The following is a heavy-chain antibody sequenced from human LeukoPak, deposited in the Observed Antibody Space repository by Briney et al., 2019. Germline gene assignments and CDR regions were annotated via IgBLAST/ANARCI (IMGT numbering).Heavy chain of an antibody. CDR2: MFYTGFT. CDR1: NDSIGDYY. V-gene: IGHV4-59*08. J-gene: IGHJ4*02. CDR3: ARLRRDFWSGEFDY. Sequence: SETLSLTCTVSNDSIGDYYWSWIRQPPGKGLEYIGYMFYTGFTNYNPSLKSRVTMSVDTSKNQFSLNLRSVTAADTAVYYCARLRRDFWSGEFDYWGQGTLVTVSS. D-gene: IGHD3-3*01.